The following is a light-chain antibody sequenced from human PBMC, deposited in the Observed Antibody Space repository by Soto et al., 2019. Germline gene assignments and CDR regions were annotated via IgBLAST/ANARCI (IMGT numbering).Light chain of an antibody. CDR2: EVS. CDR3: SSYTTSTSFIL. J-gene: IGLJ2*01. CDR1: SSDIGNYDF. V-gene: IGLV2-14*01. Sequence: QSDLTQPASVSGSPGQSITISCTGTSSDIGNYDFVSWYQQVPGTAPKAMIYEVSSRPSGVSNRFSGSKSGNTASLTISGLQADDEAYYYCSSYTTSTSFILFGGGTQLTVL.